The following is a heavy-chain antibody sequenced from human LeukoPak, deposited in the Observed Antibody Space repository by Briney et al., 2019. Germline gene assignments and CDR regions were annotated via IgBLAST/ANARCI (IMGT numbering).Heavy chain of an antibody. D-gene: IGHD2-2*01. Sequence: SETLSLTCTVSGGSISSSSYYWGWIRQPPGKGLEWIGSIYYSGSTYYNPSLKSRVTISVDTSKNQFSLKLSSVTVADTAVYYCARGLVVVVPAEFDPWGQGTLVTVSS. J-gene: IGHJ5*02. V-gene: IGHV4-39*07. CDR3: ARGLVVVVPAEFDP. CDR1: GGSISSSSYY. CDR2: IYYSGST.